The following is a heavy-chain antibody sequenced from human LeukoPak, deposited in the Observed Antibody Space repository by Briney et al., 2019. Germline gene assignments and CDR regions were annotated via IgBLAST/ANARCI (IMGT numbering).Heavy chain of an antibody. Sequence: GGSLRLSCAASGFTFDDYGMSWVRQAPGKGLEWVSYISSSGNAIYYADSVKGRFTISRDNSKNSLYLQMNSLRTEDTALYYCAKARGLIGGAFDIWGQGTMVTVSS. J-gene: IGHJ3*02. D-gene: IGHD3-22*01. CDR1: GFTFDDYG. V-gene: IGHV3-43*02. CDR2: ISSSGNAI. CDR3: AKARGLIGGAFDI.